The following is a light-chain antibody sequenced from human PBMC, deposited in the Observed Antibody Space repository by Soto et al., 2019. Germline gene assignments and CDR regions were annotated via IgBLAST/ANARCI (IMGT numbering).Light chain of an antibody. CDR2: DAF. CDR1: QSISSW. J-gene: IGKJ1*01. Sequence: DIQMTQSPSTLSASVGDRVTITCRASQSISSWLAWYQQKPGKAPKLLIYDAFILESGVPSRFSGSGSGTEFTLTISSLQPDEFATYDCQQYNSYWTFGQGTKVEIK. CDR3: QQYNSYWT. V-gene: IGKV1-5*01.